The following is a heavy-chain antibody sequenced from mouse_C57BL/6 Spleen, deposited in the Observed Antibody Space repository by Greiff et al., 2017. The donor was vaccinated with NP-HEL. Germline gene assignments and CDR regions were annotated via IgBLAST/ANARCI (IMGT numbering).Heavy chain of an antibody. J-gene: IGHJ3*01. D-gene: IGHD3-2*02. Sequence: QVQLQQPGAELVKPGASVKLSCKASGYTFTSYWMQWVNQRPGQGLEWIGEIDPSDSYTNYNQKFKGKATLTVDTSSSTAYMQLSSLTSEDAAVYYCARGDSSGSFAYWGQGTLVTVSA. CDR1: GYTFTSYW. CDR2: IDPSDSYT. V-gene: IGHV1-50*01. CDR3: ARGDSSGSFAY.